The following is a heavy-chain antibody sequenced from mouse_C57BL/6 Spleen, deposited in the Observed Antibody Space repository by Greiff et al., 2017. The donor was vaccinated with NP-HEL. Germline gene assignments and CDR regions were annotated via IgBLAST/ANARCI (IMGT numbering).Heavy chain of an antibody. J-gene: IGHJ2*01. V-gene: IGHV1-52*01. CDR2: IDPSDSET. D-gene: IGHD1-1*01. Sequence: QVQLKQPGAELVRPGSSVKLSCKASGYTFTSYWMHWVKQRPIQGLEWIGNIDPSDSETHYNQKFKDKATLTVDKSSSTAYMQLSSLTSEDSAVYYCAREGTTVVANYFDYWGQGTTLTVSS. CDR3: AREGTTVVANYFDY. CDR1: GYTFTSYW.